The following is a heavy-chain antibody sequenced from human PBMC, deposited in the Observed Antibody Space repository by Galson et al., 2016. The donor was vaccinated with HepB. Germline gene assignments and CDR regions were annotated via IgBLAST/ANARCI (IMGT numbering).Heavy chain of an antibody. J-gene: IGHJ3*01. Sequence: SLRPSCAASGFTFNTYNMNWVRQTPGKGLELVPSITSSSSYIYYTDSVKGRFTISRDNAKNSLYLQMNSLRAEDTAIYYCAEDRGDYIWGTYRYTFDAFDVWGQGTMVAVSS. CDR2: ITSSSSYI. D-gene: IGHD3-16*02. CDR1: GFTFNTYN. CDR3: AEDRGDYIWGTYRYTFDAFDV. V-gene: IGHV3-21*01.